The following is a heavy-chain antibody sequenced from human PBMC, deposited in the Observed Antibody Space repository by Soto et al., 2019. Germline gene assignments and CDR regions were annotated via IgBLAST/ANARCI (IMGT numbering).Heavy chain of an antibody. CDR2: INSDGSST. CDR1: GFTFSSYW. J-gene: IGHJ5*02. Sequence: EVQLVESGGGLVQPGGSLRLSCAASGFTFSSYWMHWVRQAPGKGLVWVSRINSDGSSTNYADSVKGRFTISRDNAKNTLYLQMNSLRAEDTAVYYCARDRRDRSSWSTNTNWFDPWGQGTLVTVSS. D-gene: IGHD6-13*01. CDR3: ARDRRDRSSWSTNTNWFDP. V-gene: IGHV3-74*01.